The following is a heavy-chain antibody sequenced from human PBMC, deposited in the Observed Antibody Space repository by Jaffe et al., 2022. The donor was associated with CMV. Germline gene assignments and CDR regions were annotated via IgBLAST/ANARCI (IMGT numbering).Heavy chain of an antibody. CDR1: GFTFSSYS. J-gene: IGHJ3*02. Sequence: EVQLVESGGGLVKPGGSLRLSCAASGFTFSSYSMNWVRQAPGKGLEWVSSISSSSSYIYYADSVKGRFTISRDNAKNSLYLQMNSLRAEDTAVYYCARDGLFRRCMPPCDAFDIWGQGTMVTVSS. D-gene: IGHD2-8*01. CDR2: ISSSSSYI. CDR3: ARDGLFRRCMPPCDAFDI. V-gene: IGHV3-21*01.